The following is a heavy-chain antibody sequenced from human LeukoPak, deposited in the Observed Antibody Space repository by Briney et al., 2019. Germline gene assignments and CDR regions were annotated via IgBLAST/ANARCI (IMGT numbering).Heavy chain of an antibody. V-gene: IGHV4-59*01. CDR2: IYYSGST. CDR1: GGSMSSNY. CDR3: ARGANSGSYRNWFDP. Sequence: SETLSLTCTVSGGSMSSNYWSWIRQPPGKGLEWIGYIYYSGSTNYNPSLKSRVTISVDTSKNQFSLRLNSVTAADTAVYYCARGANSGSYRNWFDPWGQGTLVTVSS. J-gene: IGHJ5*02. D-gene: IGHD1-26*01.